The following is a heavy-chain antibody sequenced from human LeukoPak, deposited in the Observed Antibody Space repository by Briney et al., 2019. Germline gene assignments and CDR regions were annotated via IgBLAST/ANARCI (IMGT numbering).Heavy chain of an antibody. V-gene: IGHV4-59*12. CDR2: IYYSGST. Sequence: PSETLSLTCTVSGGSISSYYWSWIRQPPGKGLEWIGNIYYSGSTNYNPSLKSRVTISVDTSKNQFSLKLSSVTAADTAVYYCARRLKRMLRGLIRGNSDYYYHFYMDVWGKGTTVTISS. J-gene: IGHJ6*03. CDR1: GGSISSYY. D-gene: IGHD3-10*01. CDR3: ARRLKRMLRGLIRGNSDYYYHFYMDV.